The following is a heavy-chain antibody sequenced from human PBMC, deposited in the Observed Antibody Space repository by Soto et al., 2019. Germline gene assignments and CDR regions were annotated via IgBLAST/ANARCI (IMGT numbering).Heavy chain of an antibody. D-gene: IGHD6-13*01. CDR3: AQSPSPAAAPDGDWFDP. CDR2: IYYTGST. Sequence: SETLSLTCTASGGPISSGGSYWNWIRQHPGKGLQSIGYIYYTGSTYYNPSLNSRVTISVDTSKNQFSLRLYSVTAADTAVYYCAQSPSPAAAPDGDWFDPWGQGTLVTVSS. V-gene: IGHV4-31*03. J-gene: IGHJ5*02. CDR1: GGPISSGGSY.